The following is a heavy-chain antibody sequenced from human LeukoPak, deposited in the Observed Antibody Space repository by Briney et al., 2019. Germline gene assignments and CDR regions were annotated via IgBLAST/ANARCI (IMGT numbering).Heavy chain of an antibody. Sequence: GGSLRLSCAASGFTFDDYGMSWVRQAPGEGLEWVSGINWNGGSTGYADSVKGRFTVSRDNAKNSLYLQMNSLRAEDTALYHCASLSYSSGWSGVWGQGTLVTVSS. J-gene: IGHJ4*02. V-gene: IGHV3-20*01. CDR1: GFTFDDYG. CDR2: INWNGGST. CDR3: ASLSYSSGWSGV. D-gene: IGHD6-19*01.